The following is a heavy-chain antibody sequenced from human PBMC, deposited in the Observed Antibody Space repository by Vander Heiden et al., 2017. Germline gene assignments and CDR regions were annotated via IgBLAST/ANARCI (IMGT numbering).Heavy chain of an antibody. J-gene: IGHJ6*02. CDR3: AYAGGIAAAGTDYYGMDV. CDR2: KYHSGST. CDR1: GGSIRSSNW. D-gene: IGHD6-13*01. Sequence: QVQLQESGPGLVKPSGTLSFTCAVSGGSIRSSNWRSWVRPPPAQGLAWIGEKYHSGSTNYNPSLKSRVTISVDKSKNQFSLKLSSVTAADTAVYYCAYAGGIAAAGTDYYGMDVWGQGTTVTVSS. V-gene: IGHV4-4*02.